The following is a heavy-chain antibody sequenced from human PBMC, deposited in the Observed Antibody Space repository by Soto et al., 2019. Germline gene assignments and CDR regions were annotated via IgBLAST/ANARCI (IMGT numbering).Heavy chain of an antibody. CDR3: AKTLTVFGVVIHYGMDV. CDR2: ISGSGGST. J-gene: IGHJ6*02. V-gene: IGHV3-23*01. D-gene: IGHD3-3*01. CDR1: AFTFSSYA. Sequence: GGSLRLPCAASAFTFSSYAMSWVRQAQGKGPEWVSAISGSGGSTYYADSVKGRFSISRDNSKSTRYLQMHSLRAEDTAVYFCAKTLTVFGVVIHYGMDVWGQGTTVTVSS.